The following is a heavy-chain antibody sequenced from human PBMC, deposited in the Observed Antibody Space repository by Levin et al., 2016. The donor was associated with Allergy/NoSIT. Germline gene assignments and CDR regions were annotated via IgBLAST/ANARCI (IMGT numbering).Heavy chain of an antibody. J-gene: IGHJ4*02. CDR2: ISSNGGST. CDR3: VKILYDY. D-gene: IGHD5/OR15-5a*01. V-gene: IGHV3-64D*09. Sequence: WIRQPPGKGLEYVSAISSNGGSTYYADSVKGRFTISRDNSKNTLYLQMSSLRAEDTAVYYCVKILYDYWGQGTLVTVSS.